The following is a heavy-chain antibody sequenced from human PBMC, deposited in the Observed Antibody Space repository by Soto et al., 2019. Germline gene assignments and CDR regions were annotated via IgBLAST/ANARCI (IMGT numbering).Heavy chain of an antibody. V-gene: IGHV3-64*01. Sequence: PGGSLRLSCAASGFTFSSYAMHWVRQAPGKGLEYVSAISSNGGSTYYANSVKGRFTISRDNSKNTLYLQMGSLRAEDMAVYYCARGYPDVVPAAMFTTYYYYYMDVWGKGTTVTVSS. J-gene: IGHJ6*03. CDR3: ARGYPDVVPAAMFTTYYYYYMDV. CDR1: GFTFSSYA. D-gene: IGHD2-2*01. CDR2: ISSNGGST.